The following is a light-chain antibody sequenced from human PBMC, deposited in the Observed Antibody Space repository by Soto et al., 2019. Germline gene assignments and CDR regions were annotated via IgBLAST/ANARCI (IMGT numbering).Light chain of an antibody. J-gene: IGLJ2*01. CDR3: AAWDGSLKGVV. CDR2: NNN. CDR1: SSNIGSNT. V-gene: IGLV1-44*01. Sequence: QSVLTQPPSASGTPGQRVTLSCSGSSSNIGSNTVNWYKQFPGTAPKLLMYNNNQRPSGVPDRFSGSKSGTSASLAISGLQSEDEADYYCAAWDGSLKGVVFGGGTKLTVL.